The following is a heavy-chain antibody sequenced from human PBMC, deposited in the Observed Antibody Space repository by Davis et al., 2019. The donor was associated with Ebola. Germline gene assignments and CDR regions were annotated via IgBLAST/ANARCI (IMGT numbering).Heavy chain of an antibody. V-gene: IGHV3-30*18. D-gene: IGHD1-26*01. CDR1: GFTFSSYG. CDR2: ISYDGSNK. Sequence: PGGSLRLSCAASGFTFSSYGMHWVRQAPGKGLEWVAVISYDGSNKYYADSVKGRFTISRDNSKNTLYLQKNSLRAEDTAVYYCAKDYLDVWGQGTTVTVSS. J-gene: IGHJ6*02. CDR3: AKDYLDV.